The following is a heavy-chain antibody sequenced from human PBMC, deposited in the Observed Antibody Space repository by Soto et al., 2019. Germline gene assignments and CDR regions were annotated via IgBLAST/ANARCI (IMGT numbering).Heavy chain of an antibody. Sequence: SETLSLTCTGSGGYIYRSGYYLGWIRQPPGRGLEWIGNIDYNGVTYSNPSLKSRVTISRDTSKNQFSLKLTSVTAADTALYYCGKVLVGATGHTDSDSWGPGTLVTVSS. CDR3: GKVLVGATGHTDSDS. V-gene: IGHV4-39*01. CDR1: GGYIYRSGYY. D-gene: IGHD2-15*01. CDR2: IDYNGVT. J-gene: IGHJ4*02.